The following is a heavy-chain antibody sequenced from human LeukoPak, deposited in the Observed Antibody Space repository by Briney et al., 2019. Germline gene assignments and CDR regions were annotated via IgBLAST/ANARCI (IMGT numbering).Heavy chain of an antibody. CDR1: GGSISSYY. CDR3: ARERRIQLWFHAAFDI. J-gene: IGHJ3*02. CDR2: IYYSGST. Sequence: PSETLSLTCTVSGGSISSYYWSWIRQPPGKGLEWVGYIYYSGSTNYNPSLKSRVTISVDTSKNQFSLKLSSVTAADTAVYYCARERRIQLWFHAAFDIWGHGTMVTVSS. V-gene: IGHV4-59*01. D-gene: IGHD5-18*01.